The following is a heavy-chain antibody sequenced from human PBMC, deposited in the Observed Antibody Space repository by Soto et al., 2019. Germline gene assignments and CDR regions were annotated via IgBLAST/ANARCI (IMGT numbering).Heavy chain of an antibody. CDR3: AREADFASSGYVLDY. CDR2: VTSSPSSM. D-gene: IGHD3-22*01. J-gene: IGHJ4*02. V-gene: IGHV3-21*01. CDR1: GFTFSGFS. Sequence: KPGGSLRLSCAASGFTFSGFSMNWVRQAPGKGLEWVSSVTSSPSSMFYADSVKGRFTISRDDAKDSLFLQMNSLRADDTAVYYCAREADFASSGYVLDYWRLGTLVTVSS.